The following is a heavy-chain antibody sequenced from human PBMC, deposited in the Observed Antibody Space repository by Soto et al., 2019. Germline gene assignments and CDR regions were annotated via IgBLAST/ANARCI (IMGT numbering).Heavy chain of an antibody. CDR3: ARDQPQYYYDSCGYFDY. V-gene: IGHV1-18*01. CDR2: ISAYNGNT. J-gene: IGHJ4*02. Sequence: QVQLVQSGAEVKKPGASVKVSCKASGYTFTSYGISWVRQAPGQGLEWMGWISAYNGNTNYAQKLQGRVTMTTDTSTSTAYMELRSLRSDDTAVYYCARDQPQYYYDSCGYFDYWGQGTLVTVSS. CDR1: GYTFTSYG. D-gene: IGHD3-22*01.